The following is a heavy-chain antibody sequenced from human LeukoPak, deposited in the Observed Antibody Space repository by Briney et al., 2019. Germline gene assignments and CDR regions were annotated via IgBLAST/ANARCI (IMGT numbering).Heavy chain of an antibody. CDR3: ARGYSTSWTYYFDY. J-gene: IGHJ4*02. D-gene: IGHD6-13*01. Sequence: KPSETLSLTCTVSDGAITGYYSGWIRQPPGKGLEWIGHISYSGSTNYNPSLKSRVTISVDTSKNHFSLKLNSVTAADTAVYYCARGYSTSWTYYFDYWGQGALVTVSS. CDR1: DGAITGYY. V-gene: IGHV4-59*12. CDR2: ISYSGST.